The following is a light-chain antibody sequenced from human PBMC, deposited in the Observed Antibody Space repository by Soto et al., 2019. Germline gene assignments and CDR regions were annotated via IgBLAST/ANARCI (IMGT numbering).Light chain of an antibody. CDR2: GSS. V-gene: IGKV3-15*01. J-gene: IGKJ2*01. Sequence: EMVMTQSPATLSVSPGERATLSCRASQNLSRNLAWYQQQPGQAPRLLIYGSSTRATGIPARFSGSGSGTDCTLTISSLQSEDFAVYYCQQYDKRPHTFGQGTKLEIK. CDR1: QNLSRN. CDR3: QQYDKRPHT.